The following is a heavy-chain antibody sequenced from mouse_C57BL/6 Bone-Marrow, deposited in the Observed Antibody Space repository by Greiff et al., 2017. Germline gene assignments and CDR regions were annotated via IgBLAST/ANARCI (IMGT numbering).Heavy chain of an antibody. D-gene: IGHD1-1*01. V-gene: IGHV1-9*01. CDR2: ILPGSGST. CDR1: GYTFTGYW. J-gene: IGHJ4*01. Sequence: LVESGAELMKPGASVKLSCKATGYTFTGYWLAWVKQRPGHGLEWIGEILPGSGSTNYNEKFKGKATFTADTSSNTAYMQLSSLTTEDSAIYYCAPYCGSSRYYAMDYWGQGTSVTVSS. CDR3: APYCGSSRYYAMDY.